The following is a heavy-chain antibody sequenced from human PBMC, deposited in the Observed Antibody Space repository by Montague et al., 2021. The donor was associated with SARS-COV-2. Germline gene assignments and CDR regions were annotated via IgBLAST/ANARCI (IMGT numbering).Heavy chain of an antibody. Sequence: PALVKPTQTLTLTCTFSGFSLSTSGAGVGWIRQPPGKALEWLALIYWDDDKRYSSSLKSRLTITKDTSKNQVVLTMTNMDPVDTATYYCAHRRGLLLSDAFDIWGRGTMVTVSS. CDR1: GFSLSTSGAG. CDR3: AHRRGLLLSDAFDI. CDR2: IYWDDDK. J-gene: IGHJ3*02. V-gene: IGHV2-5*02. D-gene: IGHD1-26*01.